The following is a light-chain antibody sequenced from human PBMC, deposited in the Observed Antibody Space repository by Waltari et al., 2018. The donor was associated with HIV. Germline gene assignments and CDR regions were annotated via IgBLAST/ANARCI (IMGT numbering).Light chain of an antibody. CDR1: SSNIGSYY. Sequence: QSVLTQPPSASGTPGQRVTISCSGSSSNIGSYYVYWYQQLPGTAPKLIIHRNNQRPSGVPDRFSGSKSGTSASLVITGLRSEDEAEYHCAAWDDSLDGPVVFGGGTKLTVL. J-gene: IGLJ2*01. V-gene: IGLV1-47*01. CDR3: AAWDDSLDGPVV. CDR2: RNN.